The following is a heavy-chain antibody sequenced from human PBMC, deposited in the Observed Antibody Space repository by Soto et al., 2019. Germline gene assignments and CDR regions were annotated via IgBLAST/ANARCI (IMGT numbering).Heavy chain of an antibody. CDR1: GASVSSDFSY. CDR2: LYSSGNT. Sequence: QVQLQESGPGLVKPSETLSLTCIVSGASVSSDFSYWSWIRQPPGKGLEWIGCLYSSGNTNYNPYLSSRVTIPVDTSKNQFSLTLTSVTAADTAVYYCARVWGGYYFDFWGQGTLVTVSS. V-gene: IGHV4-61*01. CDR3: ARVWGGYYFDF. D-gene: IGHD2-15*01. J-gene: IGHJ4*02.